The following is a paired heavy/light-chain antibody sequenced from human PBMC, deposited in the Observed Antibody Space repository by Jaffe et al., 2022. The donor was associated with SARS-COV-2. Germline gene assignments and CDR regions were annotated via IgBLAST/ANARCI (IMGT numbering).Heavy chain of an antibody. CDR1: GFTFSGYS. V-gene: IGHV3-21*01. CDR2: ISRTGSNT. Sequence: EVQLVESGGGLVKPGGSLRLSCAASGFTFSGYSMNWVRQALGKGLEWVSSISRTGSNTYYADPVKGRFTISRDNAKDSLYLQMNSLRAEDTAIYYCAARSCTNGLCPFDYWGQGALVTVSS. D-gene: IGHD2-8*01. J-gene: IGHJ4*02. CDR3: AARSCTNGLCPFDY.
Light chain of an antibody. Sequence: EIVMTQSPATLSVSPGERATLSCRASQSVSSNLAWYKQKPGQAPRLLIYGASTRATDIPARFSGSGSGTEFTLTISSLQSEDFAVYYCQQYNNWPPWTFGQGTRVEIK. V-gene: IGKV3-15*01. CDR1: QSVSSN. CDR3: QQYNNWPPWT. CDR2: GAS. J-gene: IGKJ1*01.